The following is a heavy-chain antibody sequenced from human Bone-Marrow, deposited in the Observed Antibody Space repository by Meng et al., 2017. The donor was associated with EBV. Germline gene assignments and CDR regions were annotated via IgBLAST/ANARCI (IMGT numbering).Heavy chain of an antibody. Sequence: EAQVKESGGGLVQPEGSLRLSCVGSGISAYWMHWVRQVPGKGLVWVSRINEDGSVINYADSVKGRFTISRDNAKNTVSLQMNSLRAEDTAVYYCAKDCFGARDYWGQGTLVTVSS. CDR2: INEDGSVI. CDR3: AKDCFGARDY. CDR1: GISAYW. V-gene: IGHV3-74*01. J-gene: IGHJ4*02. D-gene: IGHD1-26*01.